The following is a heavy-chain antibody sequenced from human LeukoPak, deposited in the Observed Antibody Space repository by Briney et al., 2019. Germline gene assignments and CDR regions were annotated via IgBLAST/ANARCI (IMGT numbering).Heavy chain of an antibody. Sequence: PSETLSLTCTVSGGSISSYYWSWIRQLPGKGLEWIGYIYYSGSTYYNPSLKSRVTISIDTSENQFSLKLNSVTAADTAIYYCARHPNIASSGSYYFDFWGQGTLVTVS. J-gene: IGHJ4*02. CDR2: IYYSGST. D-gene: IGHD6-13*01. CDR1: GGSISSYY. CDR3: ARHPNIASSGSYYFDF. V-gene: IGHV4-59*08.